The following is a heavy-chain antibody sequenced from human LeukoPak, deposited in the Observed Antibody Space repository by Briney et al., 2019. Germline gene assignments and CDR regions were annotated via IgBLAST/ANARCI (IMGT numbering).Heavy chain of an antibody. Sequence: PSETQTSSSTVSGGSSSSGDDYWRWIRQPPGKGLEWIGYIYYTGSTYYTPSRESRVTTSVDTSKNQFCLKLSSVTAADTAVHFCASTPINYGHFFDYWGDREPCS. D-gene: IGHD2-15*01. J-gene: IGHJ4*02. V-gene: IGHV4-30-4*01. CDR1: GGSSSSGDDY. CDR2: IYYTGST. CDR3: ASTPINYGHFFDY.